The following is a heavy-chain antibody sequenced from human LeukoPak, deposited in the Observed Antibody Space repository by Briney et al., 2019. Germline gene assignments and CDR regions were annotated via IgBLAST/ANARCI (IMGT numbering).Heavy chain of an antibody. CDR3: ARVSPKSSGWSTIPELDYYYYGMDV. V-gene: IGHV6-1*01. CDR1: GDSVSSNSAA. CDR2: TYYRSKWYN. D-gene: IGHD6-19*01. J-gene: IGHJ6*02. Sequence: SQTLSLTCAISGDSVSSNSAAWNWIRQSPSRGLEWLGRTYYRSKWYNDYAVSVKSQITINPDTPKNQFSLQLNSVTPEDTAVYYCARVSPKSSGWSTIPELDYYYYGMDVWGQGTTVTVSS.